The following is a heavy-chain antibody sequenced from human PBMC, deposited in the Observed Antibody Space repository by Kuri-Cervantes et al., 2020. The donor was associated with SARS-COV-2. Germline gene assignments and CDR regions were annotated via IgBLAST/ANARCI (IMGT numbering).Heavy chain of an antibody. CDR2: INSDGSST. CDR1: GFTFSSYW. J-gene: IGHJ4*02. Sequence: GGSLRLSCAASGFTFSSYWMHWVRQAPGKGLVWVSRINSDGSSTSYADSVKGRFTISRDNAKNSLYLQMNSLRAEDTAVYYCARVRGYSGYVDYWGQGTLVTVSS. D-gene: IGHD1-26*01. V-gene: IGHV3-74*01. CDR3: ARVRGYSGYVDY.